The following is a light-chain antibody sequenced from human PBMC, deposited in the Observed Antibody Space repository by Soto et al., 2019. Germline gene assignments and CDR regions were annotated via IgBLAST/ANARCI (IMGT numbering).Light chain of an antibody. V-gene: IGKV3-20*01. CDR1: QSVSSSY. CDR2: GAS. Sequence: EIVLTQSPGTLSLSPGERATLSCRASQSVSSSYLAWYQQKAGQAPRLLIYGASIRVPGIPDRFSGSGSGTDFTLTIRRLEPEDFAVYYCQQYGISLLTFGGGTKVEIK. J-gene: IGKJ4*01. CDR3: QQYGISLLT.